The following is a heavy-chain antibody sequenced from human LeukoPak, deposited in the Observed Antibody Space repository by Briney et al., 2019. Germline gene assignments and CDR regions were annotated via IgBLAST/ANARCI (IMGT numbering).Heavy chain of an antibody. CDR1: GGSISSSSYY. J-gene: IGHJ4*02. Sequence: SETLSLTCTVSGGSISSSSYYWGWIRQPPGKGLEWIGSIYYSGSTYYNPSLKSRVTISVDTSKNQFSLKLSSVTAADTAVYHCARDRPTGYGSGRNFDYWGQGTLVTVSS. CDR3: ARDRPTGYGSGRNFDY. V-gene: IGHV4-39*07. D-gene: IGHD3-10*01. CDR2: IYYSGST.